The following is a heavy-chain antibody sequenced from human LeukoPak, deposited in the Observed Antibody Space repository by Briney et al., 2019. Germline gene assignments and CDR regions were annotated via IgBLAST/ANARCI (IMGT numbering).Heavy chain of an antibody. Sequence: ASVKVSCKASGYTFTSYGISWVRQAPGQGLEWMGIINPSGGSTSYAQKFQGRVTMTRDTSTSTVYMELSSLRSEDTAVYYCARGGGLVRDLFDYWGQGTLVTVSS. D-gene: IGHD3/OR15-3a*01. CDR3: ARGGGLVRDLFDY. CDR1: GYTFTSYG. CDR2: INPSGGST. J-gene: IGHJ4*02. V-gene: IGHV1-46*01.